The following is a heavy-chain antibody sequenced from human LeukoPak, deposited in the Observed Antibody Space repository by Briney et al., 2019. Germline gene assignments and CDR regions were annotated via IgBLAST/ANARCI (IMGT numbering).Heavy chain of an antibody. J-gene: IGHJ5*02. Sequence: ETLSLTCTVSGGSISSYYWSWIRQPPGKGLEWIGYIYYSGSTNYNPSLKSRVTISVDTSKNQFSLKLSSVTAADTAVYYCARVKCSSSSCWFDPWGQGTLVTVSS. CDR2: IYYSGST. D-gene: IGHD6-6*01. CDR3: ARVKCSSSSCWFDP. CDR1: GGSISSYY. V-gene: IGHV4-59*01.